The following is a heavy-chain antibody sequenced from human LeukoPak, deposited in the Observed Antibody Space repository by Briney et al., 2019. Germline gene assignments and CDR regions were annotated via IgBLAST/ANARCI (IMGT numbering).Heavy chain of an antibody. J-gene: IGHJ4*02. CDR3: ARSGYSYGGIDY. Sequence: GGSLRLSCAASGFTFSSYAMSWVRQAPWKGLEWVSVIYSGGSTCYADSVKGRFTISRDNSKNTLYLQMNSLRAEDTAVYYCARSGYSYGGIDYWGQGTLVTVSS. CDR1: GFTFSSYA. CDR2: IYSGGST. D-gene: IGHD5-18*01. V-gene: IGHV3-66*01.